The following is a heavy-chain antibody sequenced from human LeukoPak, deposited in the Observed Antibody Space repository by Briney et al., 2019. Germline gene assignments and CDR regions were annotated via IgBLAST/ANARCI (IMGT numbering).Heavy chain of an antibody. CDR2: INHSGST. V-gene: IGHV4-34*01. J-gene: IGHJ4*02. Sequence: SETLSLTCTVFGDSIDSSSWSWIRQPVGKGLEWIGEINHSGSTNYNPSLKSRVTISVDTSKNQFSLKLSSVTAADTAVYYCARGRGRWLVPELYYFDYWGQGTLVTVSS. D-gene: IGHD6-19*01. CDR1: GDSIDSSS. CDR3: ARGRGRWLVPELYYFDY.